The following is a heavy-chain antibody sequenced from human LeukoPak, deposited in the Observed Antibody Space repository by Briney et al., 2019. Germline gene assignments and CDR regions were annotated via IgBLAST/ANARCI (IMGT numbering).Heavy chain of an antibody. J-gene: IGHJ4*02. CDR1: GFTVSSNY. CDR3: ARSTGFWSGYPFDY. D-gene: IGHD3-3*01. Sequence: GGSLRLSCAASGFTVSSNYMSWVRQAPGKGLEWVSVIYSGGSTYYADSVKGRFTISRDNSKNTLYLQTNSLRAEDTAVYYCARSTGFWSGYPFDYWGQGTLVTVSS. V-gene: IGHV3-53*01. CDR2: IYSGGST.